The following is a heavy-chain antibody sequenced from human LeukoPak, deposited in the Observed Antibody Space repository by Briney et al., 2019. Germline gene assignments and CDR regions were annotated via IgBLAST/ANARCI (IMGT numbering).Heavy chain of an antibody. D-gene: IGHD3-3*01. V-gene: IGHV4-30-2*01. Sequence: PSETLSLTCTVSGGSISSGGYYWSWIRQPPGKGLEWIGYIYHSGSTYYNPSLKSRVTISVDRSKNQFSLKLSSVTAADTAVYYCARSHDFWSGYPYHFDYWGQGTLVTVSS. J-gene: IGHJ4*02. CDR1: GGSISSGGYY. CDR3: ARSHDFWSGYPYHFDY. CDR2: IYHSGST.